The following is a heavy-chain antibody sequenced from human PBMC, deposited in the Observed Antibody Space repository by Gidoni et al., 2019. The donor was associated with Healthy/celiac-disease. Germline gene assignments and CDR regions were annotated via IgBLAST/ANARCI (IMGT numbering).Heavy chain of an antibody. V-gene: IGHV3-23*01. CDR3: AKDRLGYGGNSVFDY. Sequence: EVQLLESGGGLVQPGGSLRLSCAASGFTFRSYAMSWVRQAPGKGLEWVSAISGSGGSTYYADSVKGRFTISRDNSKNTLYLQMNSLRAEDTAVYYCAKDRLGYGGNSVFDYWGQGTLVTVSS. D-gene: IGHD4-17*01. CDR1: GFTFRSYA. CDR2: ISGSGGST. J-gene: IGHJ4*02.